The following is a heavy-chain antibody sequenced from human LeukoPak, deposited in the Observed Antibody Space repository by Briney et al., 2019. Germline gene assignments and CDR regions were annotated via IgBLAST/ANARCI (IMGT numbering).Heavy chain of an antibody. CDR1: GFTFSSYS. V-gene: IGHV3-21*04. Sequence: GGSLRLSCAASGFTFSSYSMNWVRQAPGKGLEWVSSISSSSGYIYYADSVKGRFTISRDNAKNSLYLQMNSLRAEDTAVYYCARDGERDYYDDAFDIWGQGTMVTVSS. J-gene: IGHJ3*02. D-gene: IGHD3-22*01. CDR3: ARDGERDYYDDAFDI. CDR2: ISSSSGYI.